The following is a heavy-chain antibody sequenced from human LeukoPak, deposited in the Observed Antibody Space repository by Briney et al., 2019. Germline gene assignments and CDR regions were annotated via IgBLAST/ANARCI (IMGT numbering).Heavy chain of an antibody. CDR3: ARYRRDSGTYYLDY. J-gene: IGHJ4*02. CDR1: GASISSYY. Sequence: SETLSLTCSVSGASISSYYWSWIRQPPGKGLEWIGYIYYSGSTNYNPSLKSQITMSVDTSKNQFSLNLSSVTAADTAVYYCARYRRDSGTYYLDYWGQGTLVTVSS. CDR2: IYYSGST. D-gene: IGHD3-10*01. V-gene: IGHV4-59*08.